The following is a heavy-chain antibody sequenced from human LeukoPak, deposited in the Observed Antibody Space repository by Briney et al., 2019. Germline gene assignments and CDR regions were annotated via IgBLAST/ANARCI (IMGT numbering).Heavy chain of an antibody. CDR1: GFTLSRYW. Sequence: GGSLRLSCTASGFTLSRYWMSWVRQAPGKGLDWVSAISGSGTTTYYADSVKGRFTISRDISKNTLYLQMNSLRAEDTAVYYCAKPLSAASGTDFHYWGQGTLVTVSS. CDR2: ISGSGTTT. CDR3: AKPLSAASGTDFHY. D-gene: IGHD6-13*01. V-gene: IGHV3-23*01. J-gene: IGHJ4*02.